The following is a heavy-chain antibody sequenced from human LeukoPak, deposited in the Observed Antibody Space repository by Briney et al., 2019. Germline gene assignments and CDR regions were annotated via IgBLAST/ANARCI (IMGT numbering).Heavy chain of an antibody. V-gene: IGHV1-2*02. CDR2: ISPNSGVT. CDR1: GYTFIDYY. J-gene: IGHJ6*03. Sequence: ASVKVSCKASGYTFIDYYINWVRQAPGQGLEWMGWISPNSGVTNYAQKFQGRVTLTRDTSVTTAYMELTSLTSDDTAVYYCARDKLGVYSMDVWGKGTTVTVSS. CDR3: ARDKLGVYSMDV. D-gene: IGHD2-8*01.